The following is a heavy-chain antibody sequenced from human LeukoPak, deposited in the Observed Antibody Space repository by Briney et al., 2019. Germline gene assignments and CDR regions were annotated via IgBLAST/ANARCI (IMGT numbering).Heavy chain of an antibody. Sequence: SVKVSCKASGYTFTGYYMHWVRQAPGQGLEWMGGIIPIFGTANYAQKFQGRVTITADKSTSTAYMELSSLRSEDTAVYYCARRVRGVEDDAFDIWGQGTMVTVSS. V-gene: IGHV1-69*06. J-gene: IGHJ3*02. CDR1: GYTFTGYY. CDR2: IIPIFGTA. CDR3: ARRVRGVEDDAFDI. D-gene: IGHD3-10*01.